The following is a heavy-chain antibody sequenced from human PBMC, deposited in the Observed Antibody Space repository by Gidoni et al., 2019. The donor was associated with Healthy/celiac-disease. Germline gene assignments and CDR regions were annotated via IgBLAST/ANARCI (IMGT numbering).Heavy chain of an antibody. J-gene: IGHJ6*02. D-gene: IGHD6-19*01. Sequence: VQPGGSLRLSCAASGFTFSSYAMSWVRQAPGKGLEWVSAISGSGGSTYYADSVKGRFTISRDNSKNTLYLQMNSLRAEDTAVYYCAKERPEDSGWYLYGMDVWGQGTTVTVSS. CDR1: GFTFSSYA. V-gene: IGHV3-23*01. CDR2: ISGSGGST. CDR3: AKERPEDSGWYLYGMDV.